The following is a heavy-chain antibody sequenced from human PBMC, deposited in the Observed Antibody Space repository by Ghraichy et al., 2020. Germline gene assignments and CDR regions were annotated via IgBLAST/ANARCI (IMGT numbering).Heavy chain of an antibody. V-gene: IGHV3-23*01. CDR3: AKVNPGSGSYC. Sequence: GGSLRLSCAASGFTFSSYAMSWVRQAPGKGLEWVSAISDSGGSTYYADSVKGRLTISRDNSKNTLYLQMNSLRAEDTAVYYCAKVNPGSGSYCWGQGTLVTVSS. CDR2: ISDSGGST. D-gene: IGHD3-10*01. J-gene: IGHJ4*02. CDR1: GFTFSSYA.